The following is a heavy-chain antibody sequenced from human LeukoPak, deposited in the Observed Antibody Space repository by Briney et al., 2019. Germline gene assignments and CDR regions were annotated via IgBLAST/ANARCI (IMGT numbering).Heavy chain of an antibody. Sequence: PWGSLRPSCAGSGFSVSSHYMSWVRQAPGRGLEWVAVIYSGDSTHYADSVKGRFTISRDISKNTLYLQMNSLRAEDTAIYYCARDSGPFDYLLSFDYWGQGTLVTVSS. CDR3: ARDSGPFDYLLSFDY. V-gene: IGHV3-66*01. CDR2: IYSGDST. J-gene: IGHJ4*02. D-gene: IGHD3-9*01. CDR1: GFSVSSHY.